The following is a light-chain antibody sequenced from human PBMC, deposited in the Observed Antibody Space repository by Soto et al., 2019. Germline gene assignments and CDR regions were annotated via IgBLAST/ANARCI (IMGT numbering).Light chain of an antibody. CDR2: KAS. CDR1: QTITNR. V-gene: IGKV1-5*03. J-gene: IGKJ4*01. Sequence: DVQMTQSPSTLSASVGGRVTITCRASQTITNRLAWYQQKAGKAPKLLIYKASSLETGVPSRFSGSGSETEFTLTISSLQPDDFATYYCQQYNSYSPLTFGGGTKVEIK. CDR3: QQYNSYSPLT.